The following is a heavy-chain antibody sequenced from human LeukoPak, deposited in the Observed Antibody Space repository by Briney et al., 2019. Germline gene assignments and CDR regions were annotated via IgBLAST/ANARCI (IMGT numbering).Heavy chain of an antibody. D-gene: IGHD7-27*01. Sequence: SETLSLTCAVYGGSFSGYYWSWIRQPPGKGLEWIGYIYYSGSTYYNPSLKSRVTISVDTSKNQFSLKLSSVTAADTAVYYCARDSELGIDYWGQGTLVTVSS. CDR1: GGSFSGYY. V-gene: IGHV4-34*09. CDR3: ARDSELGIDY. CDR2: IYYSGST. J-gene: IGHJ4*02.